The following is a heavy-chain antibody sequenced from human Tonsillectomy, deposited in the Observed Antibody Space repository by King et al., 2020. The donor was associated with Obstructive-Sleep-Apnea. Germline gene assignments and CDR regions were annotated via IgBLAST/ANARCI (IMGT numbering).Heavy chain of an antibody. CDR2: ISYDVSNK. Sequence: VQLVESGGGVVQPGRSLRFSCAASGFTFSSYAMHCVRPDPCKGLEVVAVISYDVSNKYYGDPVKGRLTISRDNSKNTLYLQMNSLRAEDTAVYYCARDGEGYFDYWGQGTLVTVSS. CDR1: GFTFSSYA. V-gene: IGHV3-30-3*01. J-gene: IGHJ4*02. D-gene: IGHD7-27*01. CDR3: ARDGEGYFDY.